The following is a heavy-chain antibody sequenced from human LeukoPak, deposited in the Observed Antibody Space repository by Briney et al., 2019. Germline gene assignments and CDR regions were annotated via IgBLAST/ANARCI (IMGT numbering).Heavy chain of an antibody. Sequence: LSETLSLTCAVYGGSFSGYYWSWIRQPPGKGLEWIGEINHSGSTNYNPSLKSRVTISVDTSKNQFSLKLSSVTAADTAVYYCARGRLGDFDYWGQGTLVTVSS. J-gene: IGHJ4*02. CDR3: ARGRLGDFDY. CDR2: INHSGST. CDR1: GGSFSGYY. D-gene: IGHD3-16*01. V-gene: IGHV4-34*01.